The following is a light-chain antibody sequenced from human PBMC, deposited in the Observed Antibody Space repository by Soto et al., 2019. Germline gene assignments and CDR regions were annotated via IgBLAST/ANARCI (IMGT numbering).Light chain of an antibody. Sequence: QAVLTQPATVTGSPGQSITISCTGTSSDFGGYNYVSWYQQRPGKAPKLMIYDVSNRPSGVSNRFSGSKSGNTASLTISGLQAEDEADYYCSSYTSSSTLYVFGTGTRSPS. J-gene: IGLJ1*01. CDR3: SSYTSSSTLYV. CDR2: DVS. CDR1: SSDFGGYNY. V-gene: IGLV2-14*01.